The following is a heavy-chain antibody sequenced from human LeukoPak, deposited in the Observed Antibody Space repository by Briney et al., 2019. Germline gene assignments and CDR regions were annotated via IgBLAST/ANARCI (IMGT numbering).Heavy chain of an antibody. Sequence: GGSLRLSCAPSGFTFSSYAMSWVRQAPGKGLEWVSAISGSGGSTYYADSVKGRFTISRDNSKNTLYLQMNSLRAEDTAVYYCAKDGGGITTNWFDPWGQGTLVTVSS. CDR3: AKDGGGITTNWFDP. CDR2: ISGSGGST. J-gene: IGHJ5*02. CDR1: GFTFSSYA. V-gene: IGHV3-23*01. D-gene: IGHD3-22*01.